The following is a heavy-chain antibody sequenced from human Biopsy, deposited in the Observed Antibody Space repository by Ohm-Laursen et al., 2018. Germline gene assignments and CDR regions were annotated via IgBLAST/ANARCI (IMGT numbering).Heavy chain of an antibody. CDR1: GGSISSGGSY. J-gene: IGHJ6*02. CDR2: IFNSANT. Sequence: TLSLTCTVSGGSISSGGSYWSWIRQRPGKGLEWIGYIFNSANTYYNPSLKNLITISGDTSKNQFSLKLNSVTAADTAVYYCARELGNGMDVWGQGTPVTVSS. CDR3: ARELGNGMDV. V-gene: IGHV4-31*01.